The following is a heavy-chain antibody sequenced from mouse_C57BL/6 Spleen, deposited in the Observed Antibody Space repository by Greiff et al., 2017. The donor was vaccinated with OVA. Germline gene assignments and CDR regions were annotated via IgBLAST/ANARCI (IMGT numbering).Heavy chain of an antibody. CDR3: ARLLRGFAY. D-gene: IGHD1-1*01. J-gene: IGHJ3*01. Sequence: ESGPGLVKPSQSLSLTCSVTGYSITSGYYWNWIRQFPGNKLEWMGYISYDGSNNYNPSLKNRISITRDTSKNQFFLKLNSVTTEDTATYYCARLLRGFAYWGQGTLVTVSA. CDR2: ISYDGSN. V-gene: IGHV3-6*01. CDR1: GYSITSGYY.